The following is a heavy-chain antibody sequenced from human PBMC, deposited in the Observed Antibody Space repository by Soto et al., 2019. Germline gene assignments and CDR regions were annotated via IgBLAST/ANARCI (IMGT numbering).Heavy chain of an antibody. Sequence: EVQLVESGGGLVQPGGSLRLSCAASGFTFSSYSMNWVRQAPGKGLEWVSYISRSSSTIYYADSVKGRFTISRDNAKNSLYLQRDGLRDEDTAVYYCARVAGATLADYWGQGTLVTVSS. CDR3: ARVAGATLADY. CDR2: ISRSSSTI. V-gene: IGHV3-48*02. CDR1: GFTFSSYS. J-gene: IGHJ4*02. D-gene: IGHD1-26*01.